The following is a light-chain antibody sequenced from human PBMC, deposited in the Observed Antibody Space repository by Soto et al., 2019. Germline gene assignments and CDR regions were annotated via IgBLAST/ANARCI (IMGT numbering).Light chain of an antibody. Sequence: DIQMTQSPSTLSASIGDRVTITCRASQSFSSWLAWYQQKPGKAPKLLIYKASTLESGVPSRFSGSGSGTEFTLAISSLQPDDFATYFRQQYDSFPYTFGQGTKVDIK. V-gene: IGKV1-5*03. J-gene: IGKJ2*01. CDR2: KAS. CDR1: QSFSSW. CDR3: QQYDSFPYT.